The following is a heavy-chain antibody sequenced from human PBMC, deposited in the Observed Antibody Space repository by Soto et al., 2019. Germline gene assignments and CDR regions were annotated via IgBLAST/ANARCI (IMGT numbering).Heavy chain of an antibody. CDR1: GYTFTSYG. J-gene: IGHJ4*02. V-gene: IGHV1-18*01. D-gene: IGHD3-22*01. Sequence: GASVKVSCKASGYTFTSYGISWVRQAPGQGLEWMGWISAYNGNTNYAQKLQGRVTMTTDTSTSTADMELRSLRSDDTAVYYCASAPYYYDSGGPAYYFDYWGQGTLVTVSS. CDR2: ISAYNGNT. CDR3: ASAPYYYDSGGPAYYFDY.